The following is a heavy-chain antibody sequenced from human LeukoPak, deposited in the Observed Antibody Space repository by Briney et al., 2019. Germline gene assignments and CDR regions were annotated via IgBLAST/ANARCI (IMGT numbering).Heavy chain of an antibody. D-gene: IGHD5-18*01. Sequence: GGSLRLSCAASGFTFSSYGMHWVRQAPGKGLEWVAVISYDGSNKYYADSVKGRFTISRDNSKNTLYLQMNSLRAEDTAVYYCAKDGRGAAQLWASYYYYGIDVWGQGTTVTVSS. CDR1: GFTFSSYG. V-gene: IGHV3-30*18. CDR2: ISYDGSNK. CDR3: AKDGRGAAQLWASYYYYGIDV. J-gene: IGHJ6*02.